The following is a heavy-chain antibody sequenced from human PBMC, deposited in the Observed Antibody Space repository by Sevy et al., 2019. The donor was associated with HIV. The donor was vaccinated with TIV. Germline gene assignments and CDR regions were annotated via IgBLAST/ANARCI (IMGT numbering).Heavy chain of an antibody. CDR3: TSPAGRDGYTPLFL. CDR1: GFTFSGSA. V-gene: IGHV3-73*01. Sequence: GGSVRLSCAASGFTFSGSAMHWVRQASGKGLEWVGRIRSKANSYATAYAASVKGRFTISRDDSKNTAYLQMNSLKTEDTAVYYCTSPAGRDGYTPLFLWGQGTLVTVSS. CDR2: IRSKANSYAT. J-gene: IGHJ4*02. D-gene: IGHD5-12*01.